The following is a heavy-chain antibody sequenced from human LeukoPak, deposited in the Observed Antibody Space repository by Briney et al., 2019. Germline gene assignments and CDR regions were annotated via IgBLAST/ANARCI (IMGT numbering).Heavy chain of an antibody. J-gene: IGHJ6*03. CDR2: IIPIFGTA. V-gene: IGHV1-69*13. CDR3: ARTQVQGYYYYYMDV. Sequence: GASVKVSCKASGGTFSSYAISWVRQAPGQGLEWMGGIIPIFGTANYAQKFQGRVTITADESTSTAYMELSSLRSEDTAVYYCARTQVQGYYYYYMDVWGKGTTVAISS. CDR1: GGTFSSYA.